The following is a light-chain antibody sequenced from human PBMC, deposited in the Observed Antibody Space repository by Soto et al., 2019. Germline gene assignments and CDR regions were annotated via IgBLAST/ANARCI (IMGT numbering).Light chain of an antibody. V-gene: IGKV3-20*01. CDR1: QSVSSSY. Sequence: EIVLTQSPGTLSLSPGERATLSCRASQSVSSSYLAWYQQKPGQAPRLLIYGAYSRATGIPDRFSCSGSVTDFTLTISRLEAEDFAVYYCQKYGISPALTLGGGTKVEIK. J-gene: IGKJ4*01. CDR3: QKYGISPALT. CDR2: GAY.